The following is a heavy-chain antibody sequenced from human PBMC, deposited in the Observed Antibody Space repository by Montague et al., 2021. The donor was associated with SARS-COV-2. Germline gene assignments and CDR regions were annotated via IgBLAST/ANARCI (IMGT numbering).Heavy chain of an antibody. CDR2: TYYTGST. V-gene: IGHV4-39*07. J-gene: IGHJ6*02. CDR3: ARDTRIAMLVVVTRYGLDV. CDR1: GGSISSSSYY. D-gene: IGHD3-22*01. Sequence: SETLSLTCTVSGGSISSSSYYWGWIRQPPGKGLEWIGSTYYTGSTYYXXXLKSRVTISVDTSKNQFSLKLSSVTAADTAVYYCARDTRIAMLVVVTRYGLDVWGQGTTVTVSS.